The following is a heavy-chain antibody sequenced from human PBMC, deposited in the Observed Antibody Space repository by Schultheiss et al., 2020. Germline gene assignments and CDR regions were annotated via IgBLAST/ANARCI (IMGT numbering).Heavy chain of an antibody. CDR1: GFTFSDYY. Sequence: GGSLRLSCAASGFTFSDYYMSWIRQAPGKGPEWVSYISRSGSTIYYADSVKGRFTISRDNAKNSLYLQMNSLRAEDTAVYYCARDADYYYDSSDYYYGMDVWGQGTTVTVSS. D-gene: IGHD3-22*01. CDR2: ISRSGSTI. J-gene: IGHJ6*02. V-gene: IGHV3-11*01. CDR3: ARDADYYYDSSDYYYGMDV.